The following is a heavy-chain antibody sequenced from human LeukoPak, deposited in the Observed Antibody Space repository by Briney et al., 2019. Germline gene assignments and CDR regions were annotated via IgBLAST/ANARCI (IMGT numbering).Heavy chain of an antibody. CDR2: INPNSGGT. CDR1: GYTFTCYY. V-gene: IGHV1-2*02. D-gene: IGHD2-15*01. Sequence: ASVKVSCKASGYTFTCYYMHWVRQAPGQGLEWMGWINPNSGGTNYAQKFQGRVTMTRDTSISTAYMELSRLRPDDTAVYYCAGSCSGGSCYYAFDIWGQGTMVTVSS. CDR3: AGSCSGGSCYYAFDI. J-gene: IGHJ3*02.